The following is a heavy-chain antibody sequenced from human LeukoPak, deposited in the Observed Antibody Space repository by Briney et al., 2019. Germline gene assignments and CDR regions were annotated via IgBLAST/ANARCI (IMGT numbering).Heavy chain of an antibody. V-gene: IGHV4-59*08. CDR3: ARVGAGCSSTSCYSFEARVDAFDI. J-gene: IGHJ3*02. D-gene: IGHD2-2*02. Sequence: PSETLSLTCTVSGGSISSYYWSWIRQPPGKGLEWIGYTYYSGTTNYNPSLKSRVTISVDTSKNQFSLKLSSVTAADTAVYYCARVGAGCSSTSCYSFEARVDAFDIWGQGTMVTVSS. CDR2: TYYSGTT. CDR1: GGSISSYY.